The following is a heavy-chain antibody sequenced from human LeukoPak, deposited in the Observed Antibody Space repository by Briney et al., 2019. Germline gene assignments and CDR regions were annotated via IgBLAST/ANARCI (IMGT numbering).Heavy chain of an antibody. D-gene: IGHD3-10*01. Sequence: GGSLRLSCAASGFTFSSYWMTWVRQAPGKGLEWVANIREDGGEIYYVDSVKGRFTISRDNSKNSLYLQMNSLRAEDTAVYYCATGVYYFDYWGQGTLVAVPS. CDR2: IREDGGEI. CDR3: ATGVYYFDY. CDR1: GFTFSSYW. J-gene: IGHJ4*02. V-gene: IGHV3-7*01.